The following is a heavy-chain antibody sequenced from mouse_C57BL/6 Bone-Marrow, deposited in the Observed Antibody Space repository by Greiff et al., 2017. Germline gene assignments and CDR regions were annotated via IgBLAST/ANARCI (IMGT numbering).Heavy chain of an antibody. CDR3: ARRRRGGPLFDY. V-gene: IGHV1-81*01. CDR1: GYTFTSYG. Sequence: VQLQQSGAELARPGASVKLSCTASGYTFTSYGISWVKQRTGQGLEWIGEIYPRSGNTYYNEKFKGKATLTADKSSSTAYMELRSLTSEDSAVYFCARRRRGGPLFDYWGQGTTLTVSS. CDR2: IYPRSGNT. J-gene: IGHJ2*01.